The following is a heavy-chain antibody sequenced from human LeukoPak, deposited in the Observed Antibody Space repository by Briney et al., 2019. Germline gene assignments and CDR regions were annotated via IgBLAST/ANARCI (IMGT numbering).Heavy chain of an antibody. CDR3: AGGTYYDFWSGYYRHYYYYIDV. D-gene: IGHD3-3*01. Sequence: SVKVSCKASGYTFTSYYMHWVRQAPGQGLEWMGGIIPIFDTTNYAQKFQGRVTITADKSTSTAYMELSSLRSEDTAVYYCAGGTYYDFWSGYYRHYYYYIDVWGKGTTVTVSS. J-gene: IGHJ6*03. V-gene: IGHV1-69*06. CDR2: IIPIFDTT. CDR1: GYTFTSYY.